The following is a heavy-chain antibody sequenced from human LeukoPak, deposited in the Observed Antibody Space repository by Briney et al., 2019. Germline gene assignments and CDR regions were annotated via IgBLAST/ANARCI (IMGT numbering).Heavy chain of an antibody. CDR1: GFTDSSNY. Sequence: GGSLRLSCAAYGFTDSSNYMMWVRQAPGKGLEWVSIIYTGGSTYYADSVKGRFTISRDNSKNTLFLQMNSLRAEDTAVYYCARQPYYGSGSYSIAYWGQGTLVTVSS. J-gene: IGHJ4*02. CDR3: ARQPYYGSGSYSIAY. D-gene: IGHD3-10*01. V-gene: IGHV3-53*01. CDR2: IYTGGST.